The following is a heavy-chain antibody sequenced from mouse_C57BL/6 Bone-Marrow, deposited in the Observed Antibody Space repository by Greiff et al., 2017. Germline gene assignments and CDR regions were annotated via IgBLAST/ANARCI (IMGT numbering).Heavy chain of an antibody. V-gene: IGHV5-16*01. CDR3: AREAPHYYDYVYWYFDV. CDR1: GFTFSDYY. Sequence: EVKLMESEGGLVQPGSSMKLSCTASGFTFSDYYMAWVRQVPEKGLEWVANINYDGSSTYYLDSLKSRFIISRDNAKNILYLQMSSLKSEDTATYYCAREAPHYYDYVYWYFDVWGTGTTVTVSS. CDR2: INYDGSST. D-gene: IGHD2-4*01. J-gene: IGHJ1*03.